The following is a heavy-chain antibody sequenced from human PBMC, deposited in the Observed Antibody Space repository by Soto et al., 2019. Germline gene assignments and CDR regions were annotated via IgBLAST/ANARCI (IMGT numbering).Heavy chain of an antibody. V-gene: IGHV4-34*01. Sequence: PSETLSLTCAVYGGSFSGYYWSWVRQPPGTGLEWIGEINHSGSTDYNPSLKSRVTISVDTSKNQFSLKLTSVTAADTAVYYCARDKITGLFDYWGQGTLVTVSS. D-gene: IGHD2-8*02. CDR1: GGSFSGYY. CDR2: INHSGST. CDR3: ARDKITGLFDY. J-gene: IGHJ4*02.